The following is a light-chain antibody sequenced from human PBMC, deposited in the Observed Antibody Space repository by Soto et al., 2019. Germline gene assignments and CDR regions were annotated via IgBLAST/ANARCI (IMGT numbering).Light chain of an antibody. CDR2: EVS. CDR3: TSFTRDYTLI. Sequence: QSALTQPASVSGSPGQSITISCIGTSSDVGDNNYVSWYQQHPDKAPKLMIYEVSNRPSGVSTRFSGSQSDNTASLIISGLQAEDETDYFCTSFTRDYTLIFGGGTKLTVL. J-gene: IGLJ2*01. CDR1: SSDVGDNNY. V-gene: IGLV2-14*01.